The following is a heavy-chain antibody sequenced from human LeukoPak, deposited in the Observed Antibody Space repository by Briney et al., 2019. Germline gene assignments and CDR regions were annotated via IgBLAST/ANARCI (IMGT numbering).Heavy chain of an antibody. D-gene: IGHD4-17*01. CDR3: AKNLYGDYAPMDV. Sequence: GGSLRLSCAASGFTFSSYVMHWVRQAPGKGLEWVAVISYDGSNKYYADSVKGRFTISRDNSKNTLYLQMNSLRAEDTAVYYCAKNLYGDYAPMDVWGQGTTVTVSS. J-gene: IGHJ6*02. CDR2: ISYDGSNK. CDR1: GFTFSSYV. V-gene: IGHV3-30*18.